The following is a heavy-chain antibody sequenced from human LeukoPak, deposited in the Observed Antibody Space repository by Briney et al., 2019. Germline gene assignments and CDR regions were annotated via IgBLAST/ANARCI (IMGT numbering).Heavy chain of an antibody. D-gene: IGHD4-11*01. CDR1: VGTFSSYT. J-gene: IGHJ4*02. CDR3: ARGSFGYSNYGGVDY. Sequence: ASVKVSCKASVGTFSSYTISWVRQAPGQGLEWMGRIIPILGIANYAQKFRGRVTITADKSTSTAYMELSSLRSEDTAVYYCARGSFGYSNYGGVDYWGQGTLVTVSS. CDR2: IIPILGIA. V-gene: IGHV1-69*02.